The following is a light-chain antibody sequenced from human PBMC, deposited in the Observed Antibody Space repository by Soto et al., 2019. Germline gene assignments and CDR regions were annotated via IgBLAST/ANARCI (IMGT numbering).Light chain of an antibody. CDR3: QQYGVAPGT. CDR1: QSISTRY. V-gene: IGKV3-20*01. Sequence: EIVLTQSPGTLSLSPGERATLSCRASQSISTRYFAWYQQKGGQAPRLLIYETSSKGTGIADRFIGSGTGTEFTLTIIRLEPEDFAVYYCQQYGVAPGTFGQGTKLEI. CDR2: ETS. J-gene: IGKJ1*01.